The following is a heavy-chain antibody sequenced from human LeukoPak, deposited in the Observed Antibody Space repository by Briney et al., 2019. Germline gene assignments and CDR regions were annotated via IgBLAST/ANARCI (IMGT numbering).Heavy chain of an antibody. CDR1: GFTVSSYG. CDR2: ISYDGSNK. J-gene: IGHJ4*02. V-gene: IGHV3-30*18. D-gene: IGHD6-6*01. CDR3: AKDGSSSPFDY. Sequence: PRGSLTLSCVASGFTVSSYGMHWVRPAPGKGLEWVAVISYDGSNKYYADSVKGRFTISRDNSKNTLYLQMNSRRAEDTAGYYCAKDGSSSPFDYWGQGNLVTVSS.